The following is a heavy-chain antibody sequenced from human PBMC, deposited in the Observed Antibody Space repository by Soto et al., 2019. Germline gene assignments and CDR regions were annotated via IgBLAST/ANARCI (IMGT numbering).Heavy chain of an antibody. J-gene: IGHJ4*02. Sequence: ASVKVSCKASGYTFTSYGISWVRQAPGQGLEWMGWISAYNGNTNYAQKLQGRVTMTTDTSTSTAYMELRSLRSDDTAVYYCASGYCSGGSCSFNFDYWGQGTLVTVSS. V-gene: IGHV1-18*01. CDR2: ISAYNGNT. CDR1: GYTFTSYG. D-gene: IGHD2-15*01. CDR3: ASGYCSGGSCSFNFDY.